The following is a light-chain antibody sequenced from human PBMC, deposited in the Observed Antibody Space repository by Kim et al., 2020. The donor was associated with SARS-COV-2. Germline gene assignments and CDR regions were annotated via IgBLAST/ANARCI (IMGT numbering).Light chain of an antibody. V-gene: IGLV7-46*01. CDR2: DTS. J-gene: IGLJ2*01. CDR3: SLSYSGAWV. Sequence: PGGTVTLTCGSSTGAVTSDHWPYWFQQRPGLAPRTLIYDTSKEHSWTPARFSGSLLGGKAALTLSGAQPEDEADYYCSLSYSGAWVFGGGTQLTVL. CDR1: TGAVTSDHW.